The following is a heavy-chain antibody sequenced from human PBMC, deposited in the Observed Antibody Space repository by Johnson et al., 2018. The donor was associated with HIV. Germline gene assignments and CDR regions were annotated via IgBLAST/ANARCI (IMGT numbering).Heavy chain of an antibody. D-gene: IGHD6-6*01. CDR1: GFTFSSYA. J-gene: IGHJ3*02. CDR3: ARPHVSSIAARRGVFDI. V-gene: IGHV3-30-3*01. CDR2: ISYDGSNK. Sequence: QEQLVESGGGVVQPGRSLRLSCAASGFTFSSYALHWVRQAPGQGLEWVAVISYDGSNKYYADSVKGRFTISRDNSKNTLYLQMNSLRAEDTAVYYCARPHVSSIAARRGVFDIWGQGTMVTVSS.